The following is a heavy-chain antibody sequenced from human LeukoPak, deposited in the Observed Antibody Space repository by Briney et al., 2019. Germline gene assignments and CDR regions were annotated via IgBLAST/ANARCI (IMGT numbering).Heavy chain of an antibody. CDR3: ARGGSGSSWYPRGYYYYYMDV. CDR1: GYTFTSYD. V-gene: IGHV1-8*01. CDR2: MTPNSGNT. D-gene: IGHD6-13*01. Sequence: GASVKVSCKASGYTFTSYDINWVRQATGQGLEWMGWMTPNSGNTGYAQKFQGRVTMTRNTSISTAYMELSSLRSEDTAVYYCARGGSGSSWYPRGYYYYYMDVWGKGTTVTVSS. J-gene: IGHJ6*03.